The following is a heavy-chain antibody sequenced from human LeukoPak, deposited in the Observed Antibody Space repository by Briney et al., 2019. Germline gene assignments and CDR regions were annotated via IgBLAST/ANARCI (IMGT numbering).Heavy chain of an antibody. CDR3: AREWDY. Sequence: AGTLTLYCAASVXTFSDYSMNWLRQAPGKGLECVSYSTGSSSTIYYADSVKGRFTISRDNAKKSLYLQMNSLRDEDTAVYYCAREWDYWGQGTLVTVSS. CDR2: STGSSSTI. CDR1: VXTFSDYS. J-gene: IGHJ4*02. V-gene: IGHV3-48*02.